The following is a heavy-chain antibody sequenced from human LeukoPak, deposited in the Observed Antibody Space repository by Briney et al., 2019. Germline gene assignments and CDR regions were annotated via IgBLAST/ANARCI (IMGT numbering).Heavy chain of an antibody. J-gene: IGHJ6*02. CDR1: GGSISSYY. CDR3: ARVRSGEFGEYYYYYGMDV. CDR2: IYYSGST. Sequence: SETLSLTCTVSGGSISSYYWSWIRQPPGKGLEWIGYIYYSGSTNYNPSLKSRVTISVDTSKNQFSLKLSSVTAADTAMYYCARVRSGEFGEYYYYYGMDVWGQGTTVTVSS. D-gene: IGHD3-10*01. V-gene: IGHV4-59*01.